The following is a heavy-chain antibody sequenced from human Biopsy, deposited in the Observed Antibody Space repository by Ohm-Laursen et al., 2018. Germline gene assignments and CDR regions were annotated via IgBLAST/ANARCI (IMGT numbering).Heavy chain of an antibody. CDR1: GGTFTRYA. J-gene: IGHJ6*02. V-gene: IGHV1-69*04. CDR3: ARTLVDCTSGTCYDVGDGMDV. D-gene: IGHD2-15*01. Sequence: SVKVSCKASGGTFTRYAMHWVRQAPGQGLEWMGRIISVHDIANYAQKFQGRITITADKSTSTAYMELRNLRSEDTAVYYCARTLVDCTSGTCYDVGDGMDVWGQGTTVIVSS. CDR2: IISVHDIA.